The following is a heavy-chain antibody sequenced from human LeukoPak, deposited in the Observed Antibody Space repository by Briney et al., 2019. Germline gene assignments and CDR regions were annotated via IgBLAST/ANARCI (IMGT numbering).Heavy chain of an antibody. V-gene: IGHV3-20*04. D-gene: IGHD3-10*01. J-gene: IGHJ4*02. Sequence: GGSLRLSCAASGFRFESYGMSWVRQVPGKGLGWVSYINWNGGTTDYADSVKGRFTISRDNGMNSLYLQMNSLRAEDTALYYCARDYGSGSYYNGIDYWGQGTLVSVSS. CDR1: GFRFESYG. CDR3: ARDYGSGSYYNGIDY. CDR2: INWNGGTT.